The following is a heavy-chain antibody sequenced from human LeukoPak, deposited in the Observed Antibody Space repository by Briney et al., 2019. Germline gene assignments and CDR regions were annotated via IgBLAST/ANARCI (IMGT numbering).Heavy chain of an antibody. Sequence: GGSLRLSCAASGFSFSVYWMHWVRQAPGKGPVWVSRIKTDGSITDYADFVKGRFTISRDNAKNTLYLQMNSLRAEDTAVYYCARVLHKRNYDSSDYYGYWGQGTLVTVSS. CDR2: IKTDGSIT. CDR3: ARVLHKRNYDSSDYYGY. V-gene: IGHV3-74*01. CDR1: GFSFSVYW. J-gene: IGHJ4*02. D-gene: IGHD3-22*01.